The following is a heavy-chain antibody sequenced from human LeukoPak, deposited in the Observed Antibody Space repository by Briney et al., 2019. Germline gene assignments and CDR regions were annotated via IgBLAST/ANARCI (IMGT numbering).Heavy chain of an antibody. Sequence: PGGSLRLSCAASGFTFSSYSMNWVRQAPGKGLEWVSYISSSSSTIYYADSVKGRFTISRDNAKNSLYLQMNSLRAEDTAVYYCARDEWELHENAFDIWGQGTMVTVSS. CDR2: ISSSSSTI. CDR3: ARDEWELHENAFDI. J-gene: IGHJ3*02. V-gene: IGHV3-48*01. CDR1: GFTFSSYS. D-gene: IGHD1-26*01.